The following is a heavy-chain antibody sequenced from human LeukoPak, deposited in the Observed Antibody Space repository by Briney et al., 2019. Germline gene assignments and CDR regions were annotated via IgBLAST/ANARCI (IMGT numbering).Heavy chain of an antibody. J-gene: IGHJ4*02. V-gene: IGHV1-69*06. CDR2: IIPIFGTA. Sequence: SVKVSCKASGGTFSSYAISWVRQAPGQGLEWMGGIIPIFGTANYAQKFQGRVTITADKSTSTAYMELSSLRSEDTAVYYCARDRTGRIIDFDYWGQGTLVTVSS. CDR3: ARDRTGRIIDFDY. CDR1: GGTFSSYA. D-gene: IGHD3-16*02.